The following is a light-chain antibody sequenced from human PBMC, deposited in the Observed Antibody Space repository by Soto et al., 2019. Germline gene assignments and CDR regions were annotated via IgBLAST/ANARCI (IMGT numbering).Light chain of an antibody. Sequence: DIQMTQSPSTLSASVGDRVTITCRASQSISSWLAWYQQKPGRAPNLLTYQASTLKDGVPSRFSGSESGTEFTLTISSLQPDDFATYYFQQHLTYPFTFGPGTKVDLK. V-gene: IGKV1-5*03. CDR2: QAS. CDR3: QQHLTYPFT. J-gene: IGKJ3*01. CDR1: QSISSW.